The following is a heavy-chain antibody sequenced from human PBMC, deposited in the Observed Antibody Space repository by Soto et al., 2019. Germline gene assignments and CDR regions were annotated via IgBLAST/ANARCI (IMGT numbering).Heavy chain of an antibody. J-gene: IGHJ4*02. CDR2: IDPSQSYT. V-gene: IGHV5-10-1*01. CDR1: GYSLTTHW. Sequence: VESLTTCCEISGYSLTTHWTNWVPQMPGKGLEWMGRIDPSQSYTNYTPSFEGHVTISAHKSTSKAYLHWNSLEASDAAIYYCAVFRSSWFGEGRLDSWGPGTLVTVSS. D-gene: IGHD6-13*01. CDR3: AVFRSSWFGEGRLDS.